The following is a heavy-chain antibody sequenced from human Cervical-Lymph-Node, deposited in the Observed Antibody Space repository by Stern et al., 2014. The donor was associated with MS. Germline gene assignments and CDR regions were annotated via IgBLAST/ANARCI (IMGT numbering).Heavy chain of an antibody. CDR1: GFTFHDYT. CDR2: ISWNIGTI. CDR3: AKDHGLSVAASFAGDY. D-gene: IGHD6-19*01. V-gene: IGHV3-9*01. Sequence: EVQLVESGGGLVQSGRSLRLSCAASGFTFHDYTMHWVRQAPGKGLEWVSGISWNIGTIGYADSVKGRFTISRDNAKNLLYLQMNSLRPEDTAIYYCAKDHGLSVAASFAGDYWGQGALVTVSS. J-gene: IGHJ4*02.